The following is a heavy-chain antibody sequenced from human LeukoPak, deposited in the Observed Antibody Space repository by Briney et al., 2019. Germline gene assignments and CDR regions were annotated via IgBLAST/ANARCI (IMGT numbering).Heavy chain of an antibody. D-gene: IGHD2-21*01. CDR3: ARGLPYCGGDCYSGYDAFDI. V-gene: IGHV4-59*01. J-gene: IGHJ3*02. Sequence: SETLSLTCTVSGGSISSYYWSWIRQPPGKRLEWIGYIYYSGSTNYNPSLKSRVTISVDTSKNQFSLKLSSVTAADTAVYYCARGLPYCGGDCYSGYDAFDIWGQGTMVTVSS. CDR2: IYYSGST. CDR1: GGSISSYY.